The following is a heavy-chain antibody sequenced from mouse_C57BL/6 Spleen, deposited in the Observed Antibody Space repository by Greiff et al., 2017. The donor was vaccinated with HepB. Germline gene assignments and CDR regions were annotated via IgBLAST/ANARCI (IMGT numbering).Heavy chain of an antibody. J-gene: IGHJ4*01. Sequence: VQLVESGPELVKPGASVKISCKASGYAFSSSWMNWVKQRPGKGLEWIGRIYPGDGDTNYNGKFKGKATLTADKSSSTAYMQLSSLTSEDSAVYFCARCGSSYYYAMDYWGQGPSVTVSS. CDR3: ARCGSSYYYAMDY. CDR1: GYAFSSSW. CDR2: IYPGDGDT. V-gene: IGHV1-82*01.